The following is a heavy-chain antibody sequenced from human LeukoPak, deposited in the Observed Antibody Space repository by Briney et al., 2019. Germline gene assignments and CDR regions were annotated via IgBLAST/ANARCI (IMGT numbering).Heavy chain of an antibody. V-gene: IGHV1-69*13. J-gene: IGHJ3*02. CDR2: IIPIFGTA. D-gene: IGHD6-13*01. CDR1: GGTFSSYA. Sequence: ASVKVSCKASGGTFSSYAISWVRQAPGQGLEWVGGIIPIFGTANYAQKFQGRVTITADESTSTAYMELSSLRSEDTAVYYCARPGRIAAAGTAFDIWGQGTMVTVSS. CDR3: ARPGRIAAAGTAFDI.